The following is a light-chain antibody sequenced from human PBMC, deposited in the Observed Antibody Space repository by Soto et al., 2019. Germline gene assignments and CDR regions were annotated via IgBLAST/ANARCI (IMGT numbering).Light chain of an antibody. CDR3: QQYNNWPPWT. Sequence: EIVMTQSPATLSVSPGERATLSCRASQSVSSNLAWYQQKPGQAPRLLIYGASTRAYGIPARFSGSGSGTEFTITISSLQSEDFAVYYCQQYNNWPPWTFGQGTKVEIK. J-gene: IGKJ1*01. CDR2: GAS. CDR1: QSVSSN. V-gene: IGKV3-15*01.